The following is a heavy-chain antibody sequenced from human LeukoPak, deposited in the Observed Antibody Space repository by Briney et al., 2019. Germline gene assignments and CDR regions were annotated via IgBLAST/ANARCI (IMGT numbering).Heavy chain of an antibody. J-gene: IGHJ5*02. Sequence: GGSLRLSCAASGFTVSSNYMNWVRQAPGKGLEWVSVIYSGGSTYYADSVKGRFTISRDNAKNTLYLQMNSLRAEDTAVYYCARDPSLTGFTIGWFDPWGQGTLVTVSS. CDR2: IYSGGST. V-gene: IGHV3-53*01. CDR1: GFTVSSNY. CDR3: ARDPSLTGFTIGWFDP. D-gene: IGHD7-27*01.